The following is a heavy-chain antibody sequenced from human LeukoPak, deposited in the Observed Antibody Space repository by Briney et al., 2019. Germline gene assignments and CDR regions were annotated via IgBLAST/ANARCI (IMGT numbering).Heavy chain of an antibody. Sequence: PSETLSLTCTVSGGSISSYYWSWLRQPPGKGLEWIGYIYYSGSTNYNPSLKSGGTISVDTSKNQFTLKLSSVTAADTAVYYCARLKRDDFWSGYSYYFDYWGQGTLVTVSS. J-gene: IGHJ4*02. CDR1: GGSISSYY. CDR3: ARLKRDDFWSGYSYYFDY. V-gene: IGHV4-59*01. D-gene: IGHD3-3*01. CDR2: IYYSGST.